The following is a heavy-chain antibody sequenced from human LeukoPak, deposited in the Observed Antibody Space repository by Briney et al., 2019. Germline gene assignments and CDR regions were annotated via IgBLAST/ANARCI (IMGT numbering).Heavy chain of an antibody. CDR1: GFTFSSYA. CDR2: ISGSGGST. V-gene: IGHV3-23*01. J-gene: IGHJ4*02. CDR3: AKDPRDIVVVTAISALPYYFDY. D-gene: IGHD2-21*02. Sequence: GGSLRLSCAASGFTFSSYAMSWVRQAPGKGLEWVSAISGSGGSTYYADSVKGRFTISRDNSKNTLYLQMNSLRAEDTAVYYCAKDPRDIVVVTAISALPYYFDYWGQGTLVTVFS.